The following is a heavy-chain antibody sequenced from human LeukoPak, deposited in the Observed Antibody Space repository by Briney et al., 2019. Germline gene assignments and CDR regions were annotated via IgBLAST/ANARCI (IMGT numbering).Heavy chain of an antibody. CDR2: IHPGDYDT. CDR3: ARRGGSYYAAFDI. V-gene: IGHV5-51*01. Sequence: GESLKISCKGSGYSFISYWIVWVRQMPGKGLEWMGTIHPGDYDTRYSPSFQGQVTMSADKSINTAYLQWSSLKASDTAMYYRARRGGSYYAAFDIWGQGTMVTVSS. D-gene: IGHD1-26*01. CDR1: GYSFISYW. J-gene: IGHJ3*02.